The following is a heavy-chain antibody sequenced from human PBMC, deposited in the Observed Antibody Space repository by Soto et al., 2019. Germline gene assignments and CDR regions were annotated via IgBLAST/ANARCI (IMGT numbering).Heavy chain of an antibody. CDR1: GFTFSNYD. CDR2: IRGTGGST. Sequence: GGSLRLSCVASGFTFSNYDMTWVRQAPGKGLEWVSGIRGTGGSTDYTDSVKGRFTISRDNSKNTLYLQMNSLRAEDTAVYHCARSRDGYNLLDYWGQGTLVTVAS. D-gene: IGHD5-12*01. J-gene: IGHJ4*02. CDR3: ARSRDGYNLLDY. V-gene: IGHV3-23*01.